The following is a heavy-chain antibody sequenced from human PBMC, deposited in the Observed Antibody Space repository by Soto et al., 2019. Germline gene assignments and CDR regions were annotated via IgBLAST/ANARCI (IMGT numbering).Heavy chain of an antibody. CDR2: ISPYNGNA. J-gene: IGHJ1*01. CDR1: GYSFITYG. V-gene: IGHV1-18*01. CDR3: ARDREQWALTKVCQY. D-gene: IGHD6-19*01. Sequence: QVQLVQSGTEVVEPGASVKVSCKVSGYSFITYGISWVRQAPGQGLECMRWISPYNGNAQYVQRFQGRVTMTADTSTNTAFLELTTLRSDDTAIYYCARDREQWALTKVCQYWGQGTLVAVSS.